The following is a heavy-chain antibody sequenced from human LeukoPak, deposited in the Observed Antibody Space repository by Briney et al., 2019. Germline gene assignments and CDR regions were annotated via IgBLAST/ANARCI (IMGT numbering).Heavy chain of an antibody. CDR1: GYSISSGYY. CDR3: ARRRGGSGSYYKFWFDP. CDR2: IYHSGST. V-gene: IGHV4-38-2*01. D-gene: IGHD3-10*01. J-gene: IGHJ5*02. Sequence: PSETLSLTCAVSGYSISSGYYWGWIRQPPGKGLEWIGSIYHSGSTYYNPSLKSRVTISVDTSKSQFSLKLSSVTAADTAVYYCARRRGGSGSYYKFWFDPWGQGTLVTVSS.